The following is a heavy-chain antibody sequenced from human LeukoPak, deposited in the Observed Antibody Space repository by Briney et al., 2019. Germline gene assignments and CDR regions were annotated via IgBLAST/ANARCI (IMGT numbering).Heavy chain of an antibody. CDR3: ARSDDYGDYLVDAFDI. Sequence: GGSLRLSCAASGFTVSSNYMSWVRQAPGKGLEWVSVIYSGGSTYYADSVKGRFTISRDNSKNTLYLQMNSLRAEDTAVYYCARSDDYGDYLVDAFDIWGQGTMVTASS. V-gene: IGHV3-66*02. CDR2: IYSGGST. D-gene: IGHD4-17*01. J-gene: IGHJ3*02. CDR1: GFTVSSNY.